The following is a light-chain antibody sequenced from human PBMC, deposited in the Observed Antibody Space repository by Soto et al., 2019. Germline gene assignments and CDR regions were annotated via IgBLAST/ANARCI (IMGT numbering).Light chain of an antibody. Sequence: QSALTQPASVSGSPGQSITISCTGTSSDVGGYNYVSWYQQHPGKAPKRMIYEVSNRTSGVSNRFSGSKSGNTASLTISGLQGEDEGDYYGSSDTSTSAVLFGGGTKRTVL. CDR2: EVS. CDR1: SSDVGGYNY. J-gene: IGLJ2*01. V-gene: IGLV2-14*01. CDR3: SSDTSTSAVL.